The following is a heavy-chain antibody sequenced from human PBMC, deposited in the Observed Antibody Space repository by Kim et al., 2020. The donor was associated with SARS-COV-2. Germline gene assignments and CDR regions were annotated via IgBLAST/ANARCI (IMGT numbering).Heavy chain of an antibody. CDR2: INHSGST. Sequence: SETLSLTCAVYGGSFSAYYWSWIRQPPGKGLEWIEEINHSGSTNYNPSLKSRVTISVDTSKNQFSLKLSSVTAADTAVYYCARGRRIEITIFGVVMYHYGMDVWGQGTTVTVSS. D-gene: IGHD3-3*01. V-gene: IGHV4-34*01. CDR1: GGSFSAYY. CDR3: ARGRRIEITIFGVVMYHYGMDV. J-gene: IGHJ6*02.